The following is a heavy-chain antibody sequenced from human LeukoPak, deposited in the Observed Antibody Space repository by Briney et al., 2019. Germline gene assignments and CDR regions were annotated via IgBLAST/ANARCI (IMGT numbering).Heavy chain of an antibody. Sequence: PGGSLRLSCAASGFTFDDNTMHWVRQTPGRGLEWVSFITWKSHRTHYADSVRGRFTVSRDNSKDFMHLEMNSLKTEDTGLYHCASEVGYRSLGYLGQGTLVTVSS. J-gene: IGHJ4*02. CDR2: ITWKSHRT. CDR1: GFTFDDNT. V-gene: IGHV3-43*01. CDR3: ASEVGYRSLGY. D-gene: IGHD3-3*01.